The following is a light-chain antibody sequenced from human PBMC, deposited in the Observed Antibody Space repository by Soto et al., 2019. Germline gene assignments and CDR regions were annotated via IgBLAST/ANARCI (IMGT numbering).Light chain of an antibody. CDR2: EVV. CDR3: SSSAAGSIYV. Sequence: QSALTQPASVSGSPGQSITISCTGTSSDVGYYNYVSWFQQHPGKAPKLMISEVVNRPSGVSIRFSGSKSGDTASLTITGLQAEDEADYYCSSSAAGSIYVFGTGTKVTVL. CDR1: SSDVGYYNY. J-gene: IGLJ1*01. V-gene: IGLV2-14*01.